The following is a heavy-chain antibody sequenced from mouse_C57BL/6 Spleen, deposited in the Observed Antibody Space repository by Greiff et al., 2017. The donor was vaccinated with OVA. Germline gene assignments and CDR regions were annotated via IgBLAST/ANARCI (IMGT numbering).Heavy chain of an antibody. J-gene: IGHJ2*01. Sequence: VQLQQSVAELVRPGASVKLSCTASGFTIKNTYMHWVKQRPEQGLEWIGRIDPANGNTKYAPKFQGKATITADTSSNTAYLQLSSLTSEDTAIDYCARDSNYGDYFDYWGQGTTLTVSS. D-gene: IGHD2-5*01. CDR1: GFTIKNTY. V-gene: IGHV14-3*01. CDR2: IDPANGNT. CDR3: ARDSNYGDYFDY.